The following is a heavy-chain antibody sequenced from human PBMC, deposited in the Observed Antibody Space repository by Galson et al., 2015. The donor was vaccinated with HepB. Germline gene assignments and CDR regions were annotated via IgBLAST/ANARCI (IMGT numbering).Heavy chain of an antibody. CDR2: IYSGGST. CDR3: AREDSRANWFDP. CDR1: GFTVSSNY. D-gene: IGHD6-13*01. J-gene: IGHJ5*02. Sequence: SLRLSCAASGFTVSSNYMSWVRQAPGKGLEWVSVIYSGGSTYYADSVKGRFTISRDNSKNTLYLQMNSLRAEDTAVYYCAREDSRANWFDPWGQGTLVTVSS. V-gene: IGHV3-66*01.